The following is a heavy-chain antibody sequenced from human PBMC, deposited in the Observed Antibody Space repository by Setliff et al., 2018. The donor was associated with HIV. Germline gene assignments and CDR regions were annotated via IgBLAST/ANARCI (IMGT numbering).Heavy chain of an antibody. J-gene: IGHJ5*02. CDR3: AKDTNWGWDP. Sequence: LRLSCTASAFTFNSYVMHWVRQAPGKGLEWVAVISHDGSNSYYIDSVKGRFTISRDNSKNTLYLEMNSLRAEDTAVYYCAKDTNWGWDPWGQGTLVTVSS. CDR1: AFTFNSYV. D-gene: IGHD7-27*01. V-gene: IGHV3-30*18. CDR2: ISHDGSNS.